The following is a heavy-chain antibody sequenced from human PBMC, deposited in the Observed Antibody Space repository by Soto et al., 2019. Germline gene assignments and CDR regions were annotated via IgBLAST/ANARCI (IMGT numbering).Heavy chain of an antibody. D-gene: IGHD3-16*01. J-gene: IGHJ4*02. CDR2: ISYDVSDK. CDR1: GFTFSSYG. Sequence: QVQLVESGGGGVQPGRSLRVSCAASGFTFSSYGMNWVRQAPGKGLEWVAIISYDVSDKYYADSVKGRFTISRDNSKNTLYLQMNSLRGEDTAVYYCAKNPESYAWGLEGYCDYWGQGNLVTVSS. V-gene: IGHV3-30*18. CDR3: AKNPESYAWGLEGYCDY.